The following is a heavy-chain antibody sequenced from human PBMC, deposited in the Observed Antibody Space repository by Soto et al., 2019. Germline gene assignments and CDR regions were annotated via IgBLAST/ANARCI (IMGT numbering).Heavy chain of an antibody. CDR1: GGSISSYY. V-gene: IGHV4-59*01. J-gene: IGHJ5*02. D-gene: IGHD2-15*01. Sequence: SETLSLTCTVSGGSISSYYWSWIRQPPGKGLEWIGYIYYSGSTNYNPSLKSRVTISVDTSKNQFSLKLSSVTAADTAVYYCARQEIVADSWFDPWGQGTLVTVSS. CDR2: IYYSGST. CDR3: ARQEIVADSWFDP.